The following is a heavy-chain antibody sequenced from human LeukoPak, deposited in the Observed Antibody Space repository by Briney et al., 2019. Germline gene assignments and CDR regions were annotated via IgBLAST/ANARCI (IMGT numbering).Heavy chain of an antibody. J-gene: IGHJ6*02. D-gene: IGHD3-3*01. Sequence: GGSLRLSCAASGFTFSRFWMSWVRQAPGKGLEWVANIGQDGSQKEYVDTMKGRFTISRDNAKNTLYLQMNSLRAEDTAVYYCAREGAYDFSTYYGMDVWGQGTTVTVSS. CDR1: GFTFSRFW. CDR2: IGQDGSQK. CDR3: AREGAYDFSTYYGMDV. V-gene: IGHV3-7*01.